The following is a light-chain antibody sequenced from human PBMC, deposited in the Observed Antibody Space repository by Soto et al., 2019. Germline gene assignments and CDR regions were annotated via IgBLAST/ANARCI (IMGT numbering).Light chain of an antibody. J-gene: IGLJ3*02. Sequence: QSVLAQPPSVSGAPGQRVTISCTGSSASIGAGFDVHWYQQLPGTAPKLLIYGNSNRPSGVPDRFSGSRSGTSASLAITGLQAEDEADYYCQSYDSSLSCWVFGGGTQLTVL. CDR2: GNS. CDR1: SASIGAGFD. V-gene: IGLV1-40*01. CDR3: QSYDSSLSCWV.